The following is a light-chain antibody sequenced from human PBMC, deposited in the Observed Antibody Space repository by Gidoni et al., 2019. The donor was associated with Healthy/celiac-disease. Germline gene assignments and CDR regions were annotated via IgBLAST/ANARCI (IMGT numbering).Light chain of an antibody. CDR2: GAS. J-gene: IGKJ1*01. CDR1: QSVSSSY. Sequence: EIVLTQSPGTLSLYPWERATLSCRASQSVSSSYVSWYHQQPGQAPRLLIYGASSRATGIPDRFSGSGSGTDFFLPISSLEPEDFAVYYCQQYGSSSPWTFGQGTKVEIK. CDR3: QQYGSSSPWT. V-gene: IGKV3-20*01.